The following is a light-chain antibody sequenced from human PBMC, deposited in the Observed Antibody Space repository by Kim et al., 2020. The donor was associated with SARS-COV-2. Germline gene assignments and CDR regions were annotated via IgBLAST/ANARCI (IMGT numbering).Light chain of an antibody. CDR3: SSYTSSSTLEV. V-gene: IGLV2-14*03. CDR1: SSDVGGYNY. J-gene: IGLJ1*01. CDR2: DVS. Sequence: QSVLTQPASVSGSPGQSITISCTGTSSDVGGYNYVSWYQQHTGKAPKLMIYDVSNRPSGVSNRFSGSKSGNTASLTISGLQAEDEADYYCSSYTSSSTLEVFGTGTKVTVL.